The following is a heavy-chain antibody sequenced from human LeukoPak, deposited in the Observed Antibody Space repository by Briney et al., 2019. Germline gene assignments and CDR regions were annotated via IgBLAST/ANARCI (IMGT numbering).Heavy chain of an antibody. Sequence: PGGSLRLSCAASRFTFSTYSMNWVRQAPGKGLAWVSAISGSGGSTYYADSVKGRFTISRDNSKNTLYLQMNSLRAEDTAVYYCAELGITMIGGVWGKGTTVTISS. CDR2: ISGSGGST. CDR3: AELGITMIGGV. V-gene: IGHV3-23*01. D-gene: IGHD3-10*02. CDR1: RFTFSTYS. J-gene: IGHJ6*04.